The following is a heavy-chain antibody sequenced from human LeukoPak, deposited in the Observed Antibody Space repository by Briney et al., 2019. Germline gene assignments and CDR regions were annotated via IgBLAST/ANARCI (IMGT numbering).Heavy chain of an antibody. CDR2: IYDSGST. CDR1: GGSIRSYY. V-gene: IGHV4-59*12. CDR3: ARDRYYYDSSGYLFDY. J-gene: IGHJ4*02. D-gene: IGHD3-22*01. Sequence: SETLSLTCTVSGGSIRSYYWSWIRQPPGKGLEWVGYIYDSGSTSYNPSLKSRVTMSVDTSKNQFSLKLSSVTAADTAVYYCARDRYYYDSSGYLFDYWGQGTLVTVSS.